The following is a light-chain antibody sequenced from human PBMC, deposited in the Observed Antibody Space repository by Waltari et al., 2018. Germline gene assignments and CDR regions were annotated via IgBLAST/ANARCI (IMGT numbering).Light chain of an antibody. Sequence: QSALTQPASVSGTPGQSITISCSGTTSDVGSSDPVTWYQQPPGEAPKLLICEVFKRPPDTSSRFSGAKSGSTASLTISGLQPEDEADYYCCSYAGRGTYVFGSGTKVTVL. CDR3: CSYAGRGTYV. V-gene: IGLV2-23*02. J-gene: IGLJ1*01. CDR1: TSDVGSSDP. CDR2: EVF.